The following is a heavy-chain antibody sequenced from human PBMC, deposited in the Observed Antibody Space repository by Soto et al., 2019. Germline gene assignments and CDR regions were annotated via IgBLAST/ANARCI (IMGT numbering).Heavy chain of an antibody. CDR1: GGTFSSYP. Sequence: QVQLVQSGAEVKKPGSSVKVSCKASGGTFSSYPISWVRQAPGQGLEWMGRIIPILGIANYAQKFQGRVTITADKSTSTAYMQLSSLRSEDTAVYYCASHTGRPDYWGQGTLVTVSS. J-gene: IGHJ4*02. D-gene: IGHD4-17*01. V-gene: IGHV1-69*02. CDR2: IIPILGIA. CDR3: ASHTGRPDY.